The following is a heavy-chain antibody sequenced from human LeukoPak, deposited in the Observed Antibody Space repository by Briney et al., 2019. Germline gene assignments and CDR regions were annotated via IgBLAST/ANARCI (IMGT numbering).Heavy chain of an antibody. J-gene: IGHJ4*02. CDR3: AHTSSGTYHY. D-gene: IGHD3-10*01. V-gene: IGHV1-3*01. CDR1: GYNFPSYT. Sequence: GASVKVSCKTSGYNFPSYTMHWRRQAPGQSPEWMGSINGDNGNTRYSEKFQDRVTFTRNTSASSLYMDWSSARVEDTSVCDYAHTSSGTYHYWGQGTLVTVSS. CDR2: INGDNGNT.